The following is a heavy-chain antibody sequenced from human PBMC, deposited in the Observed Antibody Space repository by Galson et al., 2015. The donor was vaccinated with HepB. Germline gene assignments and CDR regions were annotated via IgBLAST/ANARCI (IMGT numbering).Heavy chain of an antibody. Sequence: SLRLSCAASGFTFTDYYMSWIRQAPGKGRGGVSYIRISGSTTYSADSVKGRFTISRDSTKHSLYLQMNSLGTEDTAVYYCARESSGLTYFDYWGQGTLVTVSS. V-gene: IGHV3-11*01. CDR3: ARESSGLTYFDY. D-gene: IGHD6-19*01. J-gene: IGHJ4*02. CDR2: IRISGSTT. CDR1: GFTFTDYY.